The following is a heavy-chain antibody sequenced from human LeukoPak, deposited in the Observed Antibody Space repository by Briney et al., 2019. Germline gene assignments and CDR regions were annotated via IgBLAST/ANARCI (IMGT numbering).Heavy chain of an antibody. Sequence: GGSLRLSCAAFGFTFSSYAMHWVRQAPGKGLEWVAVISYDGSNKYYADSVKGRFTIPRDNSKNTLYLQMNSLRAEDTAVYYCARVTVTTWSSMDVWGQGTTVTVSS. CDR1: GFTFSSYA. CDR3: ARVTVTTWSSMDV. D-gene: IGHD4-17*01. V-gene: IGHV3-30-3*01. CDR2: ISYDGSNK. J-gene: IGHJ6*02.